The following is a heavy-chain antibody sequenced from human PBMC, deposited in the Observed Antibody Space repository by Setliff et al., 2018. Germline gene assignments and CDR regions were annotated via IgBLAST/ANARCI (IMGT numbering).Heavy chain of an antibody. Sequence: GGSLRLSCAASGFSFGGHDMHWVRQAPGKGLEWVPYIGESGNNIHYADSVKGRFTISRDNAKNSLYLQMNSLRAEDMAVYYCARAVQILGDYYYYMDVWGKGTTVTVSS. CDR1: GFSFGGHD. J-gene: IGHJ6*03. CDR2: IGESGNNI. V-gene: IGHV3-48*04. CDR3: ARAVQILGDYYYYMDV. D-gene: IGHD1-26*01.